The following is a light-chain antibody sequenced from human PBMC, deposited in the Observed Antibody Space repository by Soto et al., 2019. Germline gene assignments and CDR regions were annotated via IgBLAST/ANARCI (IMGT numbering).Light chain of an antibody. CDR2: DNS. V-gene: IGLV1-51*01. Sequence: QSVLTQPPSVSGAPGQKVTISCSGSSTSIGNNYVSWYQHLPGTAPKLLIYDNSERPSGIPDRFSGSKSGTSATLGITGLQTGDEADYYCGTWDSSLSAGIFGGGTKLTVL. J-gene: IGLJ2*01. CDR1: STSIGNNY. CDR3: GTWDSSLSAGI.